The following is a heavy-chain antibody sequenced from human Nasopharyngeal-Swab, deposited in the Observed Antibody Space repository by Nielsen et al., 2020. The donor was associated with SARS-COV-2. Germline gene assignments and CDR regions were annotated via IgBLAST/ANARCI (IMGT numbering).Heavy chain of an antibody. Sequence: SETLSLTCAVSGGSISSGGYSWSWIRQHPGKGLEWIGYIYYSGSTYYNPSLKSRVTISVDTSKNQFSLKLSSVTAADTAVYYCARGRDYGGNWAHDYWGQGTLVTVSS. D-gene: IGHD4-23*01. V-gene: IGHV4-31*11. CDR3: ARGRDYGGNWAHDY. CDR2: IYYSGST. CDR1: GGSISSGGYS. J-gene: IGHJ4*02.